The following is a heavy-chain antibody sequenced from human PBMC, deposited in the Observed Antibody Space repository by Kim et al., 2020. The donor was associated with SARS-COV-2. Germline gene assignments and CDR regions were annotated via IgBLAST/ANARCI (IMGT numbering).Heavy chain of an antibody. J-gene: IGHJ4*02. V-gene: IGHV4-59*13. CDR1: GGSISSYY. CDR3: ARAPETMXRGXXLRSXYFXX. CDR2: IYYSGST. D-gene: IGHD3-10*01. Sequence: SETLSLTCTVSGGSISSYYWSWIRQPPGKGLEWIGYIYYSGSTNYNPSLKSRVTISVDTPKNQFSLKLSSVTAADTAVYYCARAPETMXRGXXLRSXYFXXWGQGTXXXXSS.